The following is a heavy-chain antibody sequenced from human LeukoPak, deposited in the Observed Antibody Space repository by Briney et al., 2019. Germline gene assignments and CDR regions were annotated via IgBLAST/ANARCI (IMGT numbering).Heavy chain of an antibody. CDR3: ARGSSPNWFDP. D-gene: IGHD6-6*01. CDR2: IYYSGST. CDR1: GGSVSSGSYY. V-gene: IGHV4-61*01. Sequence: SETLSLTCTVSGGSVSSGSYYWSWIRQPPGKGLEWIGYIYYSGSTNCNPSLKSRVTISVDTSKNQFSLELSSVTAADTAVYYCARGSSPNWFDPWGQGTLVTVSS. J-gene: IGHJ5*02.